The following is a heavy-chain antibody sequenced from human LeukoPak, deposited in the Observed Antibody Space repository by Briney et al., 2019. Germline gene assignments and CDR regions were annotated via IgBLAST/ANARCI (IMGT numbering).Heavy chain of an antibody. V-gene: IGHV3-23*01. CDR1: GFTFSSFA. J-gene: IGHJ4*02. D-gene: IGHD3-22*01. Sequence: GGSLRLSCAASGFTFSSFALSWVRQAPGKGLEWVSAISGRGRGGSTNYADSVKGRFTISRDNSKNTLYLQMNSLRAEDTAVYYCAKVGSSGYYYDQDYWGQGTLVTVSS. CDR2: ISGRGRGGST. CDR3: AKVGSSGYYYDQDY.